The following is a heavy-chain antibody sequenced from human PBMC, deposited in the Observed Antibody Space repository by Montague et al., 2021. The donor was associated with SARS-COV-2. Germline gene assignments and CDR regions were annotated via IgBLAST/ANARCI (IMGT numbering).Heavy chain of an antibody. J-gene: IGHJ4*02. CDR3: ATITLGYCTNGVCQPPDY. CDR1: GGSISSYY. D-gene: IGHD2-8*01. CDR2: IYYSGST. Sequence: SETLSLTCTVSGGSISSYYWSWIRQPPGKGLEWIGSIYYSGSTYYNPSLKSRVTISVDTSKNQFSLKLSSVTAADTAVYYRATITLGYCTNGVCQPPDYWGQGTLVTVSS. V-gene: IGHV4-59*05.